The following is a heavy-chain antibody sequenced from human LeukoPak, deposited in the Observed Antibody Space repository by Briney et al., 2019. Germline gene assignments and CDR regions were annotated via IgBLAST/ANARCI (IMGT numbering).Heavy chain of an antibody. D-gene: IGHD3-10*01. V-gene: IGHV5-51*01. CDR2: IYPVDSDT. CDR1: GYTFTNYW. J-gene: IGHJ6*02. CDR3: ARLRKIWFGELLLLGGMDV. Sequence: GESLKISCKGSGYTFTNYWIGWVRQMPGEGLEWMGIIYPVDSDTKYSPSFQGQVTISVDRSVSTAYLQWNSLKASDTAMYFCARLRKIWFGELLLLGGMDVWGQGTTVTVSS.